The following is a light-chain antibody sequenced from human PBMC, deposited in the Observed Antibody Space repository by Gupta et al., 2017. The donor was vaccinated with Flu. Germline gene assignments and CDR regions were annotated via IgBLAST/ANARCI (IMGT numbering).Light chain of an antibody. CDR2: DVS. CDR1: SSDVGGYSW. V-gene: IGLV2-14*03. CDR3: SSFTDISLVM. Sequence: SITIPCTGTSSDVGGYSWVAWYQHHPAKAHKLMIYDVSNRPAGVANRFSCSKSGATASLTISGLQAEDEADYYCSSFTDISLVMFGGGTKLTVL. J-gene: IGLJ3*02.